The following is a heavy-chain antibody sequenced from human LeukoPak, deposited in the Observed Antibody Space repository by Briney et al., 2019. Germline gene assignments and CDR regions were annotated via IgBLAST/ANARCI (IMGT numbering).Heavy chain of an antibody. CDR2: IYSSGST. D-gene: IGHD6-19*01. J-gene: IGHJ4*02. V-gene: IGHV4-31*03. CDR3: ARESGYSGGPFDY. CDR1: GGSINSGGYY. Sequence: SETLSLTCTVSGGSINSGGYYWSWIRQRPGKGLEYFGYIYSSGSTYYNPSLKSRVTISMDTSKNQFSLTLTSVTAADTAVYYCARESGYSGGPFDYWXQXTLVTVSS.